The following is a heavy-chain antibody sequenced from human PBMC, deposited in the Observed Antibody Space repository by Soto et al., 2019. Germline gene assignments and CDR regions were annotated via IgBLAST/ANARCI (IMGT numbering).Heavy chain of an antibody. Sequence: ASVKVSCKASGYTFTGYYMHWVRQAPGQGLEWMGWINPNSGGTNYAQKFQGRVTMTRDTSISTAYMELSRLRSDDTAVYYCARLKRVTYYYDSSGYRRRAFDIGGQEPMV. V-gene: IGHV1-2*02. J-gene: IGHJ3*02. CDR1: GYTFTGYY. CDR3: ARLKRVTYYYDSSGYRRRAFDI. D-gene: IGHD3-22*01. CDR2: INPNSGGT.